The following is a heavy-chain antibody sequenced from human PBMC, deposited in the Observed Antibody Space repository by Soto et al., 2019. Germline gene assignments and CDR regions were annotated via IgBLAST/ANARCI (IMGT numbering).Heavy chain of an antibody. D-gene: IGHD2-8*01. V-gene: IGHV3-30-3*01. J-gene: IGHJ4*02. CDR1: GFTFSSYA. CDR3: ARGQHGLDH. CDR2: VSNDGRNK. Sequence: VQLLESGGGVVQPGRSLRLSCAASGFTFSSYAMHWVRQPPGKGLEWVAVVSNDGRNKFYADSVRGRFTISRDNSKNTVYLEMDSLRVEDTAVFYCARGQHGLDHWGQGSLVLVSP.